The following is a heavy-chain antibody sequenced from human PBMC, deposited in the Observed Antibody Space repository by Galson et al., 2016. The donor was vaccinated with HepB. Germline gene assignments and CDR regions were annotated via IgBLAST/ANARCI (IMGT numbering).Heavy chain of an antibody. CDR3: AREGRGRTAMAFDH. D-gene: IGHD5-18*01. Sequence: SLRLSCAASGFTFSSYSMNWVRQAPGKGLEWVSSISGSSSYIYYADSLKGRFTISRDNAKNSLYLQMNSLRAEDTAVYYCAREGRGRTAMAFDHWGQGTLVTVSS. CDR2: ISGSSSYI. J-gene: IGHJ4*02. V-gene: IGHV3-21*01. CDR1: GFTFSSYS.